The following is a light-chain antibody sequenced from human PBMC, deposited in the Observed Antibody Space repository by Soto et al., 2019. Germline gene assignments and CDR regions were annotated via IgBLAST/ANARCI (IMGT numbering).Light chain of an antibody. V-gene: IGKV1-39*01. Sequence: DIQMTQSPSSLSASVGDRVTITFRASQSISSYLNWYQQKPGKAPKLLIYAASSLQSGVPSRFSGSGSGTDFTLTISSLQPDDFATYYCQQYNSYPLTFGGGTKVDIK. CDR1: QSISSY. CDR3: QQYNSYPLT. J-gene: IGKJ4*01. CDR2: AAS.